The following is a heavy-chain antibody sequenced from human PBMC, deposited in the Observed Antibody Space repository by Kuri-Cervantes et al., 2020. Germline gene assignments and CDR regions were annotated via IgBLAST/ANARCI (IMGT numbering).Heavy chain of an antibody. J-gene: IGHJ4*02. D-gene: IGHD6-19*01. Sequence: ASVKVSCKASGYTFNGYYMHWVRQAPGQGLEWMGWISAYNGNTNYAQKLQGRVTMTTDTSTSTAYMELRSLRSDDTAVYYCARDVKRYSSGRAPFDYWGQGTLVTVSS. CDR2: ISAYNGNT. CDR3: ARDVKRYSSGRAPFDY. V-gene: IGHV1-18*04. CDR1: GYTFNGYY.